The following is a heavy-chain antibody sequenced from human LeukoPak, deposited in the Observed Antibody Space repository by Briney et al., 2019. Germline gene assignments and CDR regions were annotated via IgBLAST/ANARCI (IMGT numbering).Heavy chain of an antibody. V-gene: IGHV4-39*01. Sequence: SETLSLTCTVSGGSISSSSYYWGWIRQPPGKGLECIGSIYYSGSTYYNPSLKSRVTISVDTSKNQFSLKLSSVTAADTAVYYCARLSPAVWFDPWGQGTLVTVSS. J-gene: IGHJ5*02. CDR2: IYYSGST. CDR1: GGSISSSSYY. CDR3: ARLSPAVWFDP.